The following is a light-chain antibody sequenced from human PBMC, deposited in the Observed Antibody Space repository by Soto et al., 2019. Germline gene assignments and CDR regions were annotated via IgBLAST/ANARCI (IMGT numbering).Light chain of an antibody. V-gene: IGKV1-39*01. CDR1: QSINRY. Sequence: DIQMTQSPSSLSASVGDRVTITCRARQSINRYLNWYQQKPGKAPKLLIYSASTLQSGVPSRFSGSGSGTDFTLTISSLQPEDFATYHCQQSYSAPYTFGQGTKLEIK. CDR2: SAS. CDR3: QQSYSAPYT. J-gene: IGKJ2*01.